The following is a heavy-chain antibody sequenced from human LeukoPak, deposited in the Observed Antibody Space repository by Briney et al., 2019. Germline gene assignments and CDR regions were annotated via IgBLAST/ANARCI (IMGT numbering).Heavy chain of an antibody. Sequence: GGSLRLSCAASGFTFSSYAMSWVHQAPGKGLEWVSAISGSGGSTYYADSVKGRFTISRDNSKNTLYLQMNSLRAEDTAVYYCAKDFCSSTSCYYIGWFDPWGQGTLVTVSS. CDR2: ISGSGGST. D-gene: IGHD2-2*01. J-gene: IGHJ5*02. CDR1: GFTFSSYA. V-gene: IGHV3-23*01. CDR3: AKDFCSSTSCYYIGWFDP.